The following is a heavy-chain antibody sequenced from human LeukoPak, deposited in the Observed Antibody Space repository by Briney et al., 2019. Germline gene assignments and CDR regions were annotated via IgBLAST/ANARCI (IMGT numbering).Heavy chain of an antibody. D-gene: IGHD4/OR15-4a*01. CDR2: ITGSGRYT. CDR3: ARGPLTSSNYYMDV. V-gene: IGHV3-23*01. J-gene: IGHJ6*03. Sequence: GGSLRLSCAAFGFSFDSHAMNWVRQAPGKGLEWISAITGSGRYTYYKDSVKGRFTISRDNSKNTLFLQMSSLRAEDTAVYYCARGPLTSSNYYMDVWGRGTTVTVSS. CDR1: GFSFDSHA.